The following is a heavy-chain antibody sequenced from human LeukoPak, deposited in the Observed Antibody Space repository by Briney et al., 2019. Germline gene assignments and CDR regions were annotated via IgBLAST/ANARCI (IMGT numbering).Heavy chain of an antibody. J-gene: IGHJ2*01. CDR2: IIPIFGIA. Sequence: SVKVSCKASGGSFSSYAISWVRQAPGQGLEWMGRIIPIFGIANYAQKFQGRVTITADKSTSTAYMELSSLRSEDTAVYYCARVEIAARLGWYFDLWGRGTLFTVSS. CDR1: GGSFSSYA. V-gene: IGHV1-69*04. D-gene: IGHD6-6*01. CDR3: ARVEIAARLGWYFDL.